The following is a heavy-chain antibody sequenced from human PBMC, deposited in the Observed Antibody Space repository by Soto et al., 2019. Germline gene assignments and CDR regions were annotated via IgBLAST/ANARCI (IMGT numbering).Heavy chain of an antibody. J-gene: IGHJ4*02. Sequence: WGSLRLSCAASGFTFISYAIHFVRQAPFKGLEWVAVISYDGSNKYYADSVKGRFTISRDNSKNTLYLQMNSLRAEDTAVYYCARDHAYANFDYWGQGTLVTVSS. D-gene: IGHD4-17*01. CDR2: ISYDGSNK. CDR1: GFTFISYA. CDR3: ARDHAYANFDY. V-gene: IGHV3-30-3*01.